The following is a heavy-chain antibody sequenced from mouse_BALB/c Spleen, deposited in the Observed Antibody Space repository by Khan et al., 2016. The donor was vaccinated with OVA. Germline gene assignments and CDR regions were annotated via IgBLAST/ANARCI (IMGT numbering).Heavy chain of an antibody. J-gene: IGHJ4*01. V-gene: IGHV1S41*01. D-gene: IGHD1-1*01. CDR1: GYTFTSYW. CDR3: ARENYSGRSCYAMDY. Sequence: DLVKPGASVKLSCKASGYTFTSYWINWIKQRPGQGLVWIGRIDPGSSNAYYNPMFKGKATLTVDTSYSKAYIQLSSLSSEDCAAYLCARENYSGRSCYAMDYWGQGTSVTVSS. CDR2: IDPGSSNA.